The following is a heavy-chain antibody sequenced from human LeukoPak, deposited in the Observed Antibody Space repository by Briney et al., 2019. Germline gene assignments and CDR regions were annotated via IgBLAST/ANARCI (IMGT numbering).Heavy chain of an antibody. Sequence: GASVKVSCKVSGYTLTELSMHWVRRAPGKGLEWMGGFDPEDGETIYAQKFQGRVTMTEDTSTDTAYMELSSLRSEDTAVYYCATGGGYCSSTSCSALRYWGQGTLVTVSS. V-gene: IGHV1-24*01. CDR1: GYTLTELS. D-gene: IGHD2-2*01. J-gene: IGHJ4*02. CDR2: FDPEDGET. CDR3: ATGGGYCSSTSCSALRY.